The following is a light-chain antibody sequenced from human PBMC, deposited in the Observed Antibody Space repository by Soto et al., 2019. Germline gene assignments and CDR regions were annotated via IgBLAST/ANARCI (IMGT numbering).Light chain of an antibody. Sequence: EIVLTQSPGTLSLSPGERAILSCRASQSVSSNYLAWYQRKPSQAPRLLIYDTSSRATGVPDRFSGSGSGTDFTLTISRLEPEDFAVFYCQQYGSSPRTFGGGTKVDIK. V-gene: IGKV3-20*01. CDR1: QSVSSNY. J-gene: IGKJ4*01. CDR2: DTS. CDR3: QQYGSSPRT.